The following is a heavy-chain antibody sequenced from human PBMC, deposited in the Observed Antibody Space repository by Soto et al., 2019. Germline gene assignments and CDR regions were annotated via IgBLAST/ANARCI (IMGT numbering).Heavy chain of an antibody. D-gene: IGHD2-15*01. CDR2: IWYDGSNK. Sequence: GGSLRLSCAASGFTFSSYGMHWVRQAPGKGLEWVAVIWYDGSNKYYADSVKGRFTISRDNAKNSLSLQMISLRAEDTAVYYCARCVGVTNWLDSWGQGTLVTVSS. CDR3: ARCVGVTNWLDS. J-gene: IGHJ5*01. V-gene: IGHV3-33*01. CDR1: GFTFSSYG.